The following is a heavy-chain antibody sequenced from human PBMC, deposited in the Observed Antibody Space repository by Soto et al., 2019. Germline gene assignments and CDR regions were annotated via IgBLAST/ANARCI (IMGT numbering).Heavy chain of an antibody. Sequence: EVQLVESGGGLVQPGGSLRLSCAASGFTFSSYSMNWVRQAPGKGLEWVSYISSSSSTIYYADSVKGRFTISRDNAKNSLYLQMNSLRDEDTAAYYCARDTPHSSSWYHGFYYGMDVWGQGTTVTVSS. V-gene: IGHV3-48*02. J-gene: IGHJ6*02. CDR1: GFTFSSYS. CDR2: ISSSSSTI. CDR3: ARDTPHSSSWYHGFYYGMDV. D-gene: IGHD6-13*01.